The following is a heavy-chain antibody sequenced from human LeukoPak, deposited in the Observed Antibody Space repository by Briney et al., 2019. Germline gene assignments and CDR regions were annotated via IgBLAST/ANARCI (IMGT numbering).Heavy chain of an antibody. J-gene: IGHJ5*02. D-gene: IGHD3-10*01. V-gene: IGHV3-11*04. Sequence: PGGSLRLSCATSGFTFSDYYMSWIRQAPGKGLEWVSYISSSGSTIYYGDSVKGRFTISRDNAKNSLYLQMGSLRAEDMAVYYCARSMVRGVNPPYPFDPWGQGTLVTVSS. CDR2: ISSSGSTI. CDR3: ARSMVRGVNPPYPFDP. CDR1: GFTFSDYY.